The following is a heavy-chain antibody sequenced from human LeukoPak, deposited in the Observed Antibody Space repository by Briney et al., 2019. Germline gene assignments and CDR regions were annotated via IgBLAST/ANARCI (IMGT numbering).Heavy chain of an antibody. CDR2: IYDSGSN. Sequence: SSETLSLTCTVSGYSISSGYYWGWIRRPPGKGLEGIGRIYDSGSNYYNQSLKSRVTISEETNKKKFSLKLSSVTAADTAVYYCARDGGLAYSGEFDYWGQGTLVTVSS. V-gene: IGHV4-38-2*02. J-gene: IGHJ4*02. CDR3: ARDGGLAYSGEFDY. CDR1: GYSISSGYY. D-gene: IGHD2-15*01.